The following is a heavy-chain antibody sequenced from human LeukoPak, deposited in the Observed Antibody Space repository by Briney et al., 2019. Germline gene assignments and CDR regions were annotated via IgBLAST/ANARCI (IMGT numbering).Heavy chain of an antibody. CDR3: ASANAEVATITGGFEI. J-gene: IGHJ3*02. Sequence: SVKVSCKASGDTFTGYAISWVRQAPGQGLEWMGGITPIFGTANYAQKFQGRVTITADASTSTAYMELSSLRSHDTAVYYCASANAEVATITGGFEIWGQGTMVTVSS. CDR1: GDTFTGYA. CDR2: ITPIFGTA. V-gene: IGHV1-69*01. D-gene: IGHD5-24*01.